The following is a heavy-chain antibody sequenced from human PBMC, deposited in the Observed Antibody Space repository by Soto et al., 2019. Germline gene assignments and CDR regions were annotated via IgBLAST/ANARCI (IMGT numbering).Heavy chain of an antibody. CDR3: ARVLELELTWFDP. V-gene: IGHV4-30-4*01. J-gene: IGHJ5*02. D-gene: IGHD1-7*01. CDR2: IYYSGST. CDR1: GGSISSGDYY. Sequence: PSETLSLTCTVSGGSISSGDYYWSWIRQPPGKGLEWIGYIYYSGSTYYNPPLKSRVTISVDTSKNQFSLKLSSVTAADTAVYYCARVLELELTWFDPWGQGTLVTVSS.